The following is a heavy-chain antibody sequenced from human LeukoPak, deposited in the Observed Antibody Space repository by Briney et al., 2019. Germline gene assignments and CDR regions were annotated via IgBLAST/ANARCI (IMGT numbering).Heavy chain of an antibody. CDR2: IYHSGST. J-gene: IGHJ2*01. Sequence: SETLSLTCTVSGGSISSGGYYWSWIRQPPGKGLEWIGYIYHSGSTYYNPSLKSRVTISVDRSKNQFSLKLSSVTAADTAVYYCARDGDGYIPYWYFDLWGRGTLVTVSS. D-gene: IGHD5-24*01. V-gene: IGHV4-30-2*01. CDR3: ARDGDGYIPYWYFDL. CDR1: GGSISSGGYY.